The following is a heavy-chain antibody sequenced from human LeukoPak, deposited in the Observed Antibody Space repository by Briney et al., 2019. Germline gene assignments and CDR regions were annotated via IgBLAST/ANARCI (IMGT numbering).Heavy chain of an antibody. D-gene: IGHD5-24*01. Sequence: GGSLRLSWAASGFTFSNYGIHWVRQAPGKGLEWVAFIRYDGSNKYYADSVKGRFTISRDNSKNTLFLQMNSLRAEDTAVYYCAKDGGGWLQLSFDYWGQGTLVTVSS. J-gene: IGHJ4*02. V-gene: IGHV3-30*02. CDR2: IRYDGSNK. CDR3: AKDGGGWLQLSFDY. CDR1: GFTFSNYG.